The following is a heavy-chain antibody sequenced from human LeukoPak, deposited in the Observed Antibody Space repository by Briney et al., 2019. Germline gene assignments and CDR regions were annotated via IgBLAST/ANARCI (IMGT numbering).Heavy chain of an antibody. CDR2: ISGSGGST. V-gene: IGHV3-23*01. D-gene: IGHD3-10*01. CDR1: GFTFSSYA. CDR3: ARSSITMVRGVTSGFSY. Sequence: GGSLRLSCAASGFTFSSYAMSWVPQAPGKGLEWVSAISGSGGSTYYADSVKGRFTISRDNSKNTLYLQMNSLRAEDTAVYYCARSSITMVRGVTSGFSYWGQGTLVTVSS. J-gene: IGHJ4*02.